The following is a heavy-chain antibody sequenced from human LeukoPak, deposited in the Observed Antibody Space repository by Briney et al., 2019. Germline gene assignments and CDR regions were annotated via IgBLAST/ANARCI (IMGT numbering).Heavy chain of an antibody. V-gene: IGHV3-33*01. CDR2: IWYDGSNK. CDR3: ASPVAGPYYGMDV. Sequence: GGSLRLSCAASGFTFSSYGMHWVRQAPGKGLEWVAVIWYDGSNKYYADSVKGRFTISRDNSKNTLYLQMNSLRAEDTAVYYCASPVAGPYYGMDVWGQGTTVTVSS. J-gene: IGHJ6*02. D-gene: IGHD6-19*01. CDR1: GFTFSSYG.